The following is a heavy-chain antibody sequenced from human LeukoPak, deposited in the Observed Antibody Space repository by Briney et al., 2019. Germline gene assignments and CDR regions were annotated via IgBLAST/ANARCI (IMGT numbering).Heavy chain of an antibody. CDR2: IYYTGST. CDR3: ARESGSSSSWYGLGQTRNYFDY. J-gene: IGHJ4*02. V-gene: IGHV4-39*07. CDR1: GDSISSSSYY. Sequence: PSETLSLTCTVSGDSISSSSYYWGWIRQPPGKGLEWIGSIYYTGSTYYNPSLKSRVTISVDTSKNQFSLKLSSVTAADTAVYYCARESGSSSSWYGLGQTRNYFDYWGQGTLVTVSS. D-gene: IGHD6-13*01.